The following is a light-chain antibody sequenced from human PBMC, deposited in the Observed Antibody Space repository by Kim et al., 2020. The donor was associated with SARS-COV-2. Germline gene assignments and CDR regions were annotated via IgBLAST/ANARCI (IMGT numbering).Light chain of an antibody. V-gene: IGLV2-11*03. CDR3: CSYAGSYTV. J-gene: IGLJ2*01. Sequence: PGQSVTISSTGTSDDVGGFNDVSCYQQHPGNAHKLMIYDGSNRTSGNPDRFSGSKSGNTASLTISGLQPEDEADYYCCSYAGSYTVFGGGTQLTVL. CDR1: SDDVGGFND. CDR2: DGS.